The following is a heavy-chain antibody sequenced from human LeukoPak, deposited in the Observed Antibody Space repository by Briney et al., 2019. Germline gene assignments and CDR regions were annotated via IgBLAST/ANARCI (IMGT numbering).Heavy chain of an antibody. Sequence: PGRSLRLSCAASGFTFDDYAMHWVRQAPGKGLEWVSAISGSGGSTYYADSVKGRFTISRDNSKNTLYLQMNSLRAEDTAVYYCAREGPIVVVPAAQYYFDYWGQGTLVTVSS. CDR1: GFTFDDYA. D-gene: IGHD2-2*01. CDR2: ISGSGGST. J-gene: IGHJ4*02. CDR3: AREGPIVVVPAAQYYFDY. V-gene: IGHV3-23*01.